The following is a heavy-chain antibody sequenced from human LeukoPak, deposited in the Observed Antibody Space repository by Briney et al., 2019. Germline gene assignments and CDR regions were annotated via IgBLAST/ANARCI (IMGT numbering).Heavy chain of an antibody. CDR2: ISYDGSNK. CDR3: ARDGDYYDSSGYYWDYYYYYYMDV. J-gene: IGHJ6*03. D-gene: IGHD3-22*01. CDR1: GFTFSSYA. Sequence: PGGSLRLSCAASGFTFSSYAMHWVRQAPGKGLEWVAVISYDGSNKYYADSVKGRFTISRDNAKNSLYLQMNSLRAEDTAVYYCARDGDYYDSSGYYWDYYYYYYMDVWGKGTTVTISS. V-gene: IGHV3-30*04.